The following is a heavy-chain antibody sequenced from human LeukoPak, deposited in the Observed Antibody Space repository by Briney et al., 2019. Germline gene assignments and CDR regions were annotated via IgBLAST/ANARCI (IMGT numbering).Heavy chain of an antibody. CDR2: LHTGGRT. V-gene: IGHV3-53*01. J-gene: IGHJ4*02. CDR3: ARDPSGNLYFDY. D-gene: IGHD6-19*01. Sequence: GGSLRLACAASGFIVSNSYMSWVRQAPGKGLEWVSVLHTGGRTFYADSVMGRFTISTDNSKNTLFLQMNSLRAEDTAVYYCARDPSGNLYFDYWGQGALVTVSS. CDR1: GFIVSNSY.